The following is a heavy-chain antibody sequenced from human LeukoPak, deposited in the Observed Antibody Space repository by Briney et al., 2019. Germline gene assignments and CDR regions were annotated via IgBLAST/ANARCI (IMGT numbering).Heavy chain of an antibody. Sequence: NPSETLSLTCAVYGGSFSGYYWSWIRQPPGKGLEWIGEINHSGSTNYNPSLKSRVTISVDTSKNQFSLKLSSVTAADTAVYYCARVGNDFWSGFEYYFDYWGQGTLVTVSS. V-gene: IGHV4-34*01. D-gene: IGHD3-3*01. CDR2: INHSGST. CDR3: ARVGNDFWSGFEYYFDY. J-gene: IGHJ4*02. CDR1: GGSFSGYY.